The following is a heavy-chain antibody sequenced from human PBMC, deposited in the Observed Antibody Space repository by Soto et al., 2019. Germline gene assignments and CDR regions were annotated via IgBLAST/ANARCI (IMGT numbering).Heavy chain of an antibody. CDR3: ATRRDASYYYYGMDV. CDR1: GFTFSTYA. D-gene: IGHD2-2*01. Sequence: VGSLRLSCAASGFTFSTYAMSWVRQAPGKGLEWVSSISGSGGSTYYADSVKGRFAISRGNSKNTLFLQMNSLRAEDTAVYYCATRRDASYYYYGMDVWGQGTTVTVSS. V-gene: IGHV3-23*01. CDR2: ISGSGGST. J-gene: IGHJ6*02.